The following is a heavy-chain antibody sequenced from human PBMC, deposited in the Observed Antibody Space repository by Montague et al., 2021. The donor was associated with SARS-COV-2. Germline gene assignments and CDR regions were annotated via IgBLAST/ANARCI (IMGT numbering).Heavy chain of an antibody. CDR2: TFKNGDI. Sequence: SETLSLTCTVSGGSITNDDWSWIRQPPGKGLEWIVNTFKNGDIXXXPSLRSRVIISVDTSKSQFSLKVTSVTAADTAAYYCARYYERSLDVWGQGTTVTVSS. CDR1: GGSITNDD. J-gene: IGHJ6*02. V-gene: IGHV4-59*08. CDR3: ARYYERSLDV. D-gene: IGHD3-16*01.